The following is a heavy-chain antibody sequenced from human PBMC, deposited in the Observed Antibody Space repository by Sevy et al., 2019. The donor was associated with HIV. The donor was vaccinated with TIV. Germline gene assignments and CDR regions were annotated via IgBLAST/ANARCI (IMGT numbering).Heavy chain of an antibody. CDR1: GFTFDNYW. V-gene: IGHV3-7*01. CDR3: ARRYFDL. CDR2: IRQDGNEI. J-gene: IGHJ4*02. Sequence: GGSLRLSCVASGFTFDNYWMQWVRQAPGKGLEWVANIRQDGNEIYYADSVKGRFTISRDNAKESLYLQMSNLRAEDTAIYYCARRYFDLWGQGILVTVSS.